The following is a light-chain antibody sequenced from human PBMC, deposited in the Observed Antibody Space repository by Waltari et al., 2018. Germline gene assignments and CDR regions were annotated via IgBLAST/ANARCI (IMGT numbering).Light chain of an antibody. CDR1: SSDVGDFNP. Sequence: QSALTQPASVSASPGASITISCTATSSDVGDFNPVSWYQQHPGTAPTFMIYAVSNRPSGVSHRFSGSKSGNTASLTISGLQAEDEAVYYCSSFTTSSTLLFGGGTKLTVL. V-gene: IGLV2-14*03. J-gene: IGLJ2*01. CDR3: SSFTTSSTLL. CDR2: AVS.